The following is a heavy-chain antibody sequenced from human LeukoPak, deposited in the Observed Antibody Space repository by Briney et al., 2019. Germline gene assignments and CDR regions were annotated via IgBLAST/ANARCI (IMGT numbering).Heavy chain of an antibody. Sequence: PSGTLSLTCAVSGGSISSSNWWGWVRQPPGEGVEGSGDIYHSRSTKYNPSLNPRVTISLAPSTNQISLKLSSVTAADPAAYYCTRNQYSYASSGYGNYFDSSGHGNLVTASS. D-gene: IGHD3-22*01. CDR1: GGSISSSNW. CDR3: TRNQYSYASSGYGNYFDS. J-gene: IGHJ4*01. CDR2: IYHSRST. V-gene: IGHV4-4*02.